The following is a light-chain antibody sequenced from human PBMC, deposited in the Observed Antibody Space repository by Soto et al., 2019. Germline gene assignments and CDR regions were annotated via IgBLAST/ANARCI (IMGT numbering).Light chain of an antibody. CDR2: EVS. Sequence: QSALTQPASVSGSPGQSITISCSGTSSDVGSYDHVAWYQQFPGKTPKLMIYEVSNRPSGVSSRFSGSKSGNTASLTISGLQAEDEADYYCSSYTSSSTQVFGTGTKVTVL. V-gene: IGLV2-14*01. CDR1: SSDVGSYDH. J-gene: IGLJ1*01. CDR3: SSYTSSSTQV.